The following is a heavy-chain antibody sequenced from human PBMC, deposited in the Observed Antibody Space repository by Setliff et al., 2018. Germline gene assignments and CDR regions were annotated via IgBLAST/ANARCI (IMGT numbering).Heavy chain of an antibody. CDR1: GYTFINFG. D-gene: IGHD2-2*01. CDR2: ISPYTGNT. Sequence: ASVKVSCKASGYTFINFGISWVRQAPGQGLEWVGWISPYTGNTFYSPKFHGRVTLTTDTSTSTAYMELRSLGSDDTAVYYCSRLVRFCIRTSCQRLSGGEFWGQGTLVTVSS. J-gene: IGHJ4*02. CDR3: SRLVRFCIRTSCQRLSGGEF. V-gene: IGHV1-18*01.